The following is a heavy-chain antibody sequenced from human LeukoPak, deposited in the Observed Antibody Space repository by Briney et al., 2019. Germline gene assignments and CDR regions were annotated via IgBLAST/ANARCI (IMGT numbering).Heavy chain of an antibody. D-gene: IGHD1-26*01. V-gene: IGHV3-23*01. CDR1: GFTSIAYA. Sequence: GGSLRLSCVGSGFTSIAYALTWARQAPGKGLEWVSGISGGGVTTYYADSVKGRFTISRDNSKNTLYLQMNSLRAEDTAVYYCASGEGGWGQGTLVTVSS. CDR3: ASGEGG. J-gene: IGHJ4*02. CDR2: ISGGGVTT.